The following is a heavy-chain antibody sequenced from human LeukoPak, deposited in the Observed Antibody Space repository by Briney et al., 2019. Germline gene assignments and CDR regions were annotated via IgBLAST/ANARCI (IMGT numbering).Heavy chain of an antibody. D-gene: IGHD2-21*02. V-gene: IGHV3-49*05. CDR3: TRGARYCGGDCFDAFDI. Sequence: KPGGSLRLSCAASGFIFSSYAMSWFRQAPGKGLEWVGFIRSKAYGGTTEYAASVKGRFTISRDDSKSIAYLQMNSLKTEDTAVYYCTRGARYCGGDCFDAFDIWGQGTMVTVSS. CDR1: GFIFSSYA. J-gene: IGHJ3*02. CDR2: IRSKAYGGTT.